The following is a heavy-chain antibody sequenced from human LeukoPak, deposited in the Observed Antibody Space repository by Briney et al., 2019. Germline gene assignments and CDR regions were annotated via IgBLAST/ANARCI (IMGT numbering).Heavy chain of an antibody. V-gene: IGHV4-39*01. CDR3: ARHHDYGGNCFFDY. Sequence: PSETLSFTCTVSGGSISSSSYYWGWIRQPPGEGLEWIGSIYYSGSTYYNPSLESRVTISVDTSKNQFSLKLNSVTAADTAVYYCARHHDYGGNCFFDYWGQGTLVTVSS. D-gene: IGHD4-23*01. CDR2: IYYSGST. J-gene: IGHJ4*02. CDR1: GGSISSSSYY.